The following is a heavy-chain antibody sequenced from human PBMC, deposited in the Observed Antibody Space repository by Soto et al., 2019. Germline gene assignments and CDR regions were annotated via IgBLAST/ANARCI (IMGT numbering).Heavy chain of an antibody. CDR3: ARVVVVIPPGYYYAMGV. CDR2: IWYDGSNK. D-gene: IGHD3-22*01. J-gene: IGHJ6*02. V-gene: IGHV3-33*01. Sequence: GGSLRLSCAASGFTFSSYGMHWVRQAPGKGLEWVAVIWYDGSNKYYVDSVKGRFTISRDNSKNTLYLQMNSLRDEDTAVYYCARVVVVIPPGYYYAMGVWGQETTVTVSS. CDR1: GFTFSSYG.